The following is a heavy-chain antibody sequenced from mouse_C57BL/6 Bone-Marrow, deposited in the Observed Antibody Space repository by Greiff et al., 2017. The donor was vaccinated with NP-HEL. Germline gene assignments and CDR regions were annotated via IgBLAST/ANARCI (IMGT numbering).Heavy chain of an antibody. CDR2: IITYYVDA. J-gene: IGHJ3*01. CDR1: GYTFTDYA. D-gene: IGHD1-1*01. V-gene: IGHV1-67*01. Sequence: LQESGPELVRPGVSVKISCKGSGYTFTDYAMHWVKQSHAKSLEWIGVIITYYVDAISNQKFKDKATMTVDKSSSTGYIELARLTSEASDVYYCARGSITSGVAPNAYWGQGTLVTVSA. CDR3: ARGSITSGVAPNAY.